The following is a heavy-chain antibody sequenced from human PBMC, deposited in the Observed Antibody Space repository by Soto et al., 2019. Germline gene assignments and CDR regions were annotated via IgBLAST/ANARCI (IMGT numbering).Heavy chain of an antibody. Sequence: SVKVSCKASGGTFSSYTISWVRQAPGQGLEWMGRIIPILGIANYAQKFQGRVTITADKSTSTAYMELSSLRSEDTAVYYCASPLEDILTGLLPKWGQGTLVTVSS. V-gene: IGHV1-69*02. D-gene: IGHD3-9*01. CDR1: GGTFSSYT. CDR3: ASPLEDILTGLLPK. J-gene: IGHJ4*02. CDR2: IIPILGIA.